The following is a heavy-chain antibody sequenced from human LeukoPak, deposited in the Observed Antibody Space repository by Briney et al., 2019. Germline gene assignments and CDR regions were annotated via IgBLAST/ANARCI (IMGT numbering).Heavy chain of an antibody. J-gene: IGHJ6*03. CDR2: ISSSSYI. CDR3: ARLAVTAHYYYYYMDV. CDR1: GFTFSSYS. D-gene: IGHD2-21*02. V-gene: IGHV3-21*01. Sequence: GGSLRLSCAASGFTFSSYSMNWVRQAPGKGLERVSSISSSSYIYYADSVKGRFTISRDNAKNSLYLQMNSLRAEDTAVYYCARLAVTAHYYYYYMDVWGKGTTVTISS.